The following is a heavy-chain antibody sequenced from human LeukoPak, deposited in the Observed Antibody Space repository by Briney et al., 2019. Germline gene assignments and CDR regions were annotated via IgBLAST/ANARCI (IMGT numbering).Heavy chain of an antibody. D-gene: IGHD5-18*01. J-gene: IGHJ4*02. Sequence: PSETLSLTCAVYGGSFSGYYWSWIRQPPGKALEWIGEINHSGSTNYNPSLKSRVTISVDTSKNQFSLKLSSVTAADTAVYYCARKDTAMSFDYWGQGTLVTVSS. V-gene: IGHV4-34*01. CDR3: ARKDTAMSFDY. CDR1: GGSFSGYY. CDR2: INHSGST.